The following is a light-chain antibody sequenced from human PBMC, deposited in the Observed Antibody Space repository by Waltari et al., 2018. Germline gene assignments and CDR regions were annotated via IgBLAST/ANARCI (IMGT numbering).Light chain of an antibody. CDR3: QQRRNWPLT. J-gene: IGKJ4*01. CDR1: QSVGTY. Sequence: EFVLTQSPAILAFSPGERATRSCRASQSVGTYLAWYQQRPGQSPRLLIYDASYRATGIPARFSGSGSETDFTLTISSLQPEDFAVYYCQQRRNWPLTFGGGTRVQ. CDR2: DAS. V-gene: IGKV3-11*01.